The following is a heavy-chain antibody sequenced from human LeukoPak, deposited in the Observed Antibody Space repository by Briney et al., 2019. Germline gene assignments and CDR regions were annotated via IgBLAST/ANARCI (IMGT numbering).Heavy chain of an antibody. Sequence: ASVKVSCKASGYTFTSYDINWVRQGTGQGLEWMGWMNPDSGNTGYAQKFQGRVTMTRNTSISTAYMGLSSLRSEDTAVYYCARVAYPSWYGRRYFDYWGQGTLVTVSS. CDR3: ARVAYPSWYGRRYFDY. CDR2: MNPDSGNT. D-gene: IGHD6-13*01. CDR1: GYTFTSYD. V-gene: IGHV1-8*01. J-gene: IGHJ4*02.